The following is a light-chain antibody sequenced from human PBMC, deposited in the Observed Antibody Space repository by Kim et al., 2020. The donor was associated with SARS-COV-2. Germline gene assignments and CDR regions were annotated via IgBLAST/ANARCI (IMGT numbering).Light chain of an antibody. CDR2: EDN. CDR3: QSYDSSEWV. CDR1: SGSIASNY. V-gene: IGLV6-57*03. Sequence: GKTVTIPCTRSSGSIASNYVQWYQQRPGSAPTTVIYEDNQRPSGVPDRFSGSIDSSSNSASLTISGLKTEDEADYYCQSYDSSEWVFGGGTQLTVL. J-gene: IGLJ3*02.